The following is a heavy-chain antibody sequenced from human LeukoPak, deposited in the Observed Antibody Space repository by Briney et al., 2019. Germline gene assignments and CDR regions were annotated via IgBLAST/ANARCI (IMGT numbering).Heavy chain of an antibody. J-gene: IGHJ4*02. CDR2: ISSSSSYI. CDR1: GFTFSSYE. CDR3: ARTLDYDYVWGSYY. D-gene: IGHD3-16*01. Sequence: GGSLRLSCAASGFTFSSYEMNWVRQAPGKGLEWVSYISSSSSYIYYADSVKGRFTISRDNAKNSLYLQMNSLRAEDTAVYYCARTLDYDYVWGSYYWGQGTLVTVSS. V-gene: IGHV3-21*05.